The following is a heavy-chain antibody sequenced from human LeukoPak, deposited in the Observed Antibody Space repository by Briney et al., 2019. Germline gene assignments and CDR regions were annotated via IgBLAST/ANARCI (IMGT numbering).Heavy chain of an antibody. CDR3: ARMEGGYSSSWSIGY. V-gene: IGHV3-7*01. Sequence: GGSLRLSCAASGFSFTYWMAWVRQAPGKGLEWVADMNPDGSEKKYADSVKGRFTISRDNAKNSLFLQMNSLRAEDTAVYYCARMEGGYSSSWSIGYWGQGTLVTVSS. J-gene: IGHJ4*02. CDR1: GFSFTYW. CDR2: MNPDGSEK. D-gene: IGHD6-13*01.